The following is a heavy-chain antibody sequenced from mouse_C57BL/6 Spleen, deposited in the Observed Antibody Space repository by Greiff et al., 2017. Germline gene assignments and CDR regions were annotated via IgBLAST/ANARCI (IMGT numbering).Heavy chain of an antibody. CDR3: ARCERDWYFDV. CDR2: IYPGDGDT. J-gene: IGHJ1*03. Sequence: VQLQQSGPELVKPGASVKISCKASGYAFTSSWMNWVKQRPGKGLEWIGRIYPGDGDTNYNGKFKGKATLTADKSSSTAYMQLNSLTSEDSAVYFCARCERDWYFDVWGTGTTVTVSS. V-gene: IGHV1-82*01. CDR1: GYAFTSSW.